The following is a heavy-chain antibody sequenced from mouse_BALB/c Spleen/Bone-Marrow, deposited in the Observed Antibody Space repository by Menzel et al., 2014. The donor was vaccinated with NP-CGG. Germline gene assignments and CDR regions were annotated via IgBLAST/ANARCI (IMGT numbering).Heavy chain of an antibody. V-gene: IGHV1-54*01. J-gene: IGHJ3*01. Sequence: VQLKQSGAELVRPGTSVKVSCKASGYAFTNYLIDWVKQRPGQGLEWIGVINPGSGGTNYNEKFKGKATLTADKSSSTAYMQLSSLTSDDSAVYFCARNANWLFAYWGQGTLVTVSA. CDR1: GYAFTNYL. CDR3: ARNANWLFAY. CDR2: INPGSGGT. D-gene: IGHD4-1*01.